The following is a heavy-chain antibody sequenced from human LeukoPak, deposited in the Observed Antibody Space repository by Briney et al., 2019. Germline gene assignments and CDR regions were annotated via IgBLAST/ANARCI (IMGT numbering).Heavy chain of an antibody. D-gene: IGHD3-22*01. CDR3: ARDIGNYYDYIYHYYSDY. CDR2: MSSSVIS. J-gene: IGHJ4*02. Sequence: SETLSLTCTVSNGSISSDTYVWSWIRQPAGKGLEWIGRMSSSVISTYSPSLHSRVTISLDKSRNQFSMNLSSVTAADTSVYYCARDIGNYYDYIYHYYSDYWSQGSLVTVYS. V-gene: IGHV4-61*02. CDR1: NGSISSDTYV.